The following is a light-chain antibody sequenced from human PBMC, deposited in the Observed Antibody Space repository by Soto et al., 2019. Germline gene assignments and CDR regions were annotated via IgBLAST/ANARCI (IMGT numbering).Light chain of an antibody. CDR3: QQYTNTNNPWM. J-gene: IGKJ1*01. CDR2: DAS. CDR1: QTISTW. Sequence: DIQVTQSPPTLSASVGDRVTITCRASQTISTWMAWYQQKPGKAPKLLVYDASTLESGVASRFSGSGSRTEFTLIISGLQPDDAATYYCQQYTNTNNPWMFGHGTKVEI. V-gene: IGKV1-5*01.